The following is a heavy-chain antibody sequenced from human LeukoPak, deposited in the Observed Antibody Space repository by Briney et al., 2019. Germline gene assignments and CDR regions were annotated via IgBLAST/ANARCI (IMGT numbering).Heavy chain of an antibody. CDR3: ARDRAVTQDWVEFDP. Sequence: GGTLRLSCAGSGFSVSNYYMSWVRQAPGKGLEWVSLIRDSGETFYADSVKGRFTISRDNSKNTMYLQMNRLRVEDTAVYFCARDRAVTQDWVEFDPWGQGTMVTVSS. V-gene: IGHV3-66*03. J-gene: IGHJ5*02. D-gene: IGHD4-17*01. CDR1: GFSVSNYY. CDR2: IRDSGET.